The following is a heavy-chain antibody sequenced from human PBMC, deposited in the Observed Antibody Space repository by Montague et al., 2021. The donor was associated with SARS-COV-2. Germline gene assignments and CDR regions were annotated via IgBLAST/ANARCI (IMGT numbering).Heavy chain of an antibody. V-gene: IGHV4-34*01. D-gene: IGHD3-10*01. CDR1: GGSFSGYY. Sequence: SETLSLTCAVYGGSFSGYYWSWICQPPGKGLEWIGEINHSGSTNYNPSLKSRVTISVDTSKNQFSLKLSSVTAADTAVYYCARVRYYGSGTSLGVDVWGQGTTVTVSS. J-gene: IGHJ6*02. CDR3: ARVRYYGSGTSLGVDV. CDR2: INHSGST.